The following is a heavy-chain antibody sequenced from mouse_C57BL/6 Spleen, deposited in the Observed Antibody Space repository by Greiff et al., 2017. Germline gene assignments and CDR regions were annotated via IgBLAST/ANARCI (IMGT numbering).Heavy chain of an antibody. CDR2: IYPGDGDT. CDR3: ARSITAVVAAGYVDV. D-gene: IGHD1-1*01. Sequence: VQLVESGAELVKPGASVKISCKASGYAFSSYWMHWVKQRPGKGLEWIGQIYPGDGDTNYNGKFKGKATLTADKSSSTAYMQLSSLTSEDSAVYYCARSITAVVAAGYVDVWGTGTTVTVSS. V-gene: IGHV1-80*01. J-gene: IGHJ1*03. CDR1: GYAFSSYW.